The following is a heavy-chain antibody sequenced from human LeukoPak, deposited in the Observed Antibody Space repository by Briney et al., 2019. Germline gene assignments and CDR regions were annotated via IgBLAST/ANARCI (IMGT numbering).Heavy chain of an antibody. CDR2: IYTSGST. CDR3: ARWAPYYYGSGSFDY. V-gene: IGHV4-61*02. CDR1: GGSISKGSYY. J-gene: IGHJ4*02. D-gene: IGHD3-10*01. Sequence: ASETLSLTCTVSGGSISKGSYYWSWIRQPAGKGLEWIGRIYTSGSTNYNPSLKSRVTISLHTSKNQFSLKLSSVTAADTAVYYCARWAPYYYGSGSFDYWGQGTLVTVSS.